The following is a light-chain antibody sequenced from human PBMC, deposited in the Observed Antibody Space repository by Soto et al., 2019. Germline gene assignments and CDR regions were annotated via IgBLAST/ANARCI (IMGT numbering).Light chain of an antibody. V-gene: IGLV2-14*01. J-gene: IGLJ2*01. CDR3: SSYTSRSTLV. Sequence: QSAPTQPASVSGSPGQSITISCTGTSSDVGGYKYASWYQQHPGKAPKLMIYEVSNRPSGVSNRFSGSKSGNTASLTITGLQAEDEAEYYCSSYTSRSTLVFGGGTKVTVL. CDR2: EVS. CDR1: SSDVGGYKY.